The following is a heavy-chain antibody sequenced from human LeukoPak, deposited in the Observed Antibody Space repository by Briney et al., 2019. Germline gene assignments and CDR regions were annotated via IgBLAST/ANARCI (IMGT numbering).Heavy chain of an antibody. CDR2: ISSSSSYI. D-gene: IGHD6-13*01. Sequence: GGSLRLSCAASGFTFSSYSMNWVRQAPVKGLEWVSSISSSSSYIYYADSVKGRFTISRDNAKNSLYLQMNSLRAEDTAVYYCARDPPIAEAGTLKRNWGQGTLVTVSS. J-gene: IGHJ4*02. CDR3: ARDPPIAEAGTLKRN. CDR1: GFTFSSYS. V-gene: IGHV3-21*01.